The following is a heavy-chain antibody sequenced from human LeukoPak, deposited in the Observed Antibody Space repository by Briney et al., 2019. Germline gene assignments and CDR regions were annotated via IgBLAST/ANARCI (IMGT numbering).Heavy chain of an antibody. CDR1: GYSISSSNYY. CDR3: ARLSDNLLWFGDFDY. V-gene: IGHV4-39*01. J-gene: IGHJ4*02. D-gene: IGHD3-10*01. Sequence: SETLSLTCTVSGYSISSSNYYWGWIRQPPGKGLEWIGGIYYSGSTYYNPSLKSRVTISVDTSKNQFSLKLSSVTAADTAVYYCARLSDNLLWFGDFDYWGQGTLVTVSS. CDR2: IYYSGST.